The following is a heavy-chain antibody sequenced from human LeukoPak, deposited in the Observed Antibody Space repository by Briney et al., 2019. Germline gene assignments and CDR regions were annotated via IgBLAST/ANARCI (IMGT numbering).Heavy chain of an antibody. J-gene: IGHJ4*02. CDR2: ISGSGDST. CDR3: ARVIVGASKFDY. V-gene: IGHV3-23*01. CDR1: RFTFSSYA. D-gene: IGHD1-26*01. Sequence: GGSLRLSCAASRFTFSSYAMSWVRQAPGKGLAWVSTISGSGDSTDYADSVKGRFTISRDNSKNTVSLQMNSLRAEDTAVYYCARVIVGASKFDYWGQGTLVTVSS.